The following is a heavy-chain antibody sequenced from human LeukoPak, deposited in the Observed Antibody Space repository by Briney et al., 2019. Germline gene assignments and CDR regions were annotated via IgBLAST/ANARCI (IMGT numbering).Heavy chain of an antibody. CDR1: GYTFTGHY. D-gene: IGHD1-26*01. Sequence: ASVKVSCKTSGYTFTGHYLHWVRQAPGQGLEWMGRINPNGGGTRYAQKFLGRVSMTSDTSISTAYMEPRSLRSDDTAVYYCARGGVGFDYWGRGTLVTVSS. J-gene: IGHJ4*02. CDR3: ARGGVGFDY. V-gene: IGHV1-2*02. CDR2: INPNGGGT.